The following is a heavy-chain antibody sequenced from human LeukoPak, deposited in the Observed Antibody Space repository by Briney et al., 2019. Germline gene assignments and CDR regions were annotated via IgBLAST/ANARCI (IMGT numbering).Heavy chain of an antibody. D-gene: IGHD3-22*01. CDR2: INHSGST. CDR1: GGSFSGYY. V-gene: IGHV4-34*01. CDR3: ARVRHYYDSSGYYY. Sequence: SETLSLTCAVYGGSFSGYYWSWIRQPPGKGLEWIGEINHSGSTNYNPSLKSRVTISADTSKNQFSLKLSSVTAADTAVYYCARVRHYYDSSGYYYWGQGTLVTVSS. J-gene: IGHJ4*02.